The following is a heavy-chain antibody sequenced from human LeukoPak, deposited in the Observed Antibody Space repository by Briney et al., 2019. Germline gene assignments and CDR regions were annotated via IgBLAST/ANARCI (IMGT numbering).Heavy chain of an antibody. CDR1: GGFNRSYY. Sequence: PSETLSLTCTVSGGFNRSYYWSWLRQPPGKGLEWIGYLYYSGSTNYNPSRKSRVTISVDTSKNQFSLKLSPVTAADTAVYYCARHMRKKTYYYGSGSGKMDVWGQGTTVTVSS. CDR3: ARHMRKKTYYYGSGSGKMDV. J-gene: IGHJ6*02. D-gene: IGHD3-10*01. CDR2: LYYSGST. V-gene: IGHV4-59*08.